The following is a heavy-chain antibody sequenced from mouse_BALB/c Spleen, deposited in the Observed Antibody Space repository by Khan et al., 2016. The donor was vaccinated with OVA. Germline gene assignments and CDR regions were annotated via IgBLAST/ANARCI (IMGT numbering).Heavy chain of an antibody. CDR2: INPSTGYT. D-gene: IGHD1-1*02. CDR1: GYTFINYW. CDR3: ARCGLHWYFAY. J-gene: IGHJ2*01. Sequence: QVQLQQSGAELAKPGASVKMSCKASGYTFINYWILWVKQRPGQGLEWIGYINPSTGYTEYNQNFKDQATLTAEKSSSTAYMHLSSLKSEDSSVYYCARCGLHWYFAYWGEGTTLTVSS. V-gene: IGHV1-7*01.